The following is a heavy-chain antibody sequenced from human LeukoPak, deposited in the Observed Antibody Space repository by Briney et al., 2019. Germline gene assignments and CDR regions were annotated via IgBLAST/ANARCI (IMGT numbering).Heavy chain of an antibody. D-gene: IGHD6-6*01. CDR2: IYYSGST. CDR1: GGSISSSSYY. V-gene: IGHV4-39*01. J-gene: IGHJ4*02. CDR3: ARTFEYSSSSDDY. Sequence: SETLSLTCTVSGGSISSSSYYWGWIRQPPGKGLEWIGSIYYSGSTYYNPSLKSRVTISVDTSKNQFSLKLSSVTAADTAVYYCARTFEYSSSSDDYWGQGTLVTVSS.